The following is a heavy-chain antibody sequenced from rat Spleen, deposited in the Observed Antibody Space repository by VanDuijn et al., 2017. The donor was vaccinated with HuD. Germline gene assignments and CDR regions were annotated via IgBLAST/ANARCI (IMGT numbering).Heavy chain of an antibody. CDR2: MWTAGNA. D-gene: IGHD4-1*01. CDR3: ARGPMHNPGNYFDY. J-gene: IGHJ2*01. CDR1: GFSLATYN. V-gene: IGHV2-30*01. Sequence: QVQLKESGPGLVQPSQTLSLTCTVSGFSLATYNVHWVRQSTGKALEWLGIMWTAGNADYNPALKSRLSITRDTSESQVFLKMNSLQTEDTATYYCARGPMHNPGNYFDYWGQGVMVTVSS.